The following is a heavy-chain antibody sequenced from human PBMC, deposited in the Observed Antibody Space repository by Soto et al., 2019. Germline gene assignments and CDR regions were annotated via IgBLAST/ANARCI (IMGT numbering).Heavy chain of an antibody. CDR2: ISSSSSYI. CDR1: GFTFSSYS. V-gene: IGHV3-21*01. D-gene: IGHD2-2*01. J-gene: IGHJ5*02. Sequence: EVQLVESGGGLVKPGGSLRLSCAASGFTFSSYSMNWVRQAPGKGLEWVSSISSSSSYIYYADSVKDRFTISRDNAKNSLYLQMNSLRAEDTAGYYCARYPGYCSSTSCPGYWFDPWGQGTLVTVSS. CDR3: ARYPGYCSSTSCPGYWFDP.